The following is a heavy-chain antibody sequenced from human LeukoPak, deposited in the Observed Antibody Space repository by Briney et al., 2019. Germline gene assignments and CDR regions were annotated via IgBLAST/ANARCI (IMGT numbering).Heavy chain of an antibody. CDR1: GFTFSAYG. J-gene: IGHJ4*02. CDR2: IRFDASNK. V-gene: IGHV3-30*02. CDR3: AKNFAYLDY. Sequence: GSLRLSCAASGFTFSAYGMHWVRQAPGKGLEWVAFIRFDASNKFYADSVKGRFTISRDNSKDTLFLQMNSLRADDTAVYYCAKNFAYLDYWGQGTLVTVSS.